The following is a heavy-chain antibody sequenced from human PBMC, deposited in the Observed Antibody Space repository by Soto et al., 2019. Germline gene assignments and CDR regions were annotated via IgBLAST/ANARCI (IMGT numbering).Heavy chain of an antibody. Sequence: SGPTLVNPTQTLTLTCTFSGFSLSTSGEGVGWIRQPPGKALEWLALIYWDDDKRYSPSLKSRLTITKNTSKNQVVLTMTNMDPVDTATYYCAHSFWSGSPDPFDYWGQGTLVTVSS. CDR2: IYWDDDK. V-gene: IGHV2-5*02. CDR3: AHSFWSGSPDPFDY. J-gene: IGHJ4*02. D-gene: IGHD3-3*01. CDR1: GFSLSTSGEG.